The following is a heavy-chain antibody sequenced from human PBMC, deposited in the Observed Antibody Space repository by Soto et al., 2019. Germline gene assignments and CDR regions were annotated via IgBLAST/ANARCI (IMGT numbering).Heavy chain of an antibody. CDR3: ARQPYDSTGYYYGA. J-gene: IGHJ5*02. D-gene: IGHD3-22*01. V-gene: IGHV4-39*01. CDR2: MYSGGNT. Sequence: QLQLQESGPGLVKPSETLSLTCTVSGGSFSSSTYYWGWIRQPPGKGLEWIGSMYSGGNTYYNPSLKSRVTVSVDTSKNHFSLKLTSVTAADTAMHYCARQPYDSTGYYYGAWGQGTLVTVSS. CDR1: GGSFSSSTYY.